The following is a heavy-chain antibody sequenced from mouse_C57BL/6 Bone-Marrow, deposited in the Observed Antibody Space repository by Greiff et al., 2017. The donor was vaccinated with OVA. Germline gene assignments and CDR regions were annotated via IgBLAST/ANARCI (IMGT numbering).Heavy chain of an antibody. J-gene: IGHJ2*01. CDR2: IWSGGST. V-gene: IGHV2-5*01. Sequence: VTLMESGPGLVQPSQSLSITCTVSGFSFTSYGVHWVRQSPGKGLEWLGVIWSGGSTDYNAAFMSRLSITTDNSKCQVFCKMNSLQADDSAIYYCAKNYGDYPFDYWGQGTTLTVSS. CDR3: AKNYGDYPFDY. CDR1: GFSFTSYG. D-gene: IGHD2-13*01.